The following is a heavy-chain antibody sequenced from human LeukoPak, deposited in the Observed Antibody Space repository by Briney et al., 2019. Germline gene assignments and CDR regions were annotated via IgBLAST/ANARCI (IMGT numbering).Heavy chain of an antibody. CDR1: GFTVSSNY. CDR3: ARASGYGDYAAYYYYYMDV. V-gene: IGHV3-53*01. D-gene: IGHD4-17*01. CDR2: IYSDDKT. Sequence: QTGGSLRLSCAASGFTVSSNYMSWVRQAPGKGLEWVSVIYSDDKTYYADSVKGRFTISRDNSKNTLYLQMTSLRAEDTAVYYCARASGYGDYAAYYYYYMDVWGKGTTVTVSS. J-gene: IGHJ6*03.